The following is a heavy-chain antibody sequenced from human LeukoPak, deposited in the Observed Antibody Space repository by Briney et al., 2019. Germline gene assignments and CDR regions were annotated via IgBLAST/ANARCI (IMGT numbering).Heavy chain of an antibody. CDR2: IRSKTHCGPT. J-gene: IGHJ4*02. Sequence: GGSLTLPRTASGLTLSHTRMTWLRQAPGKGLEWVGRIRSKTHCGPTDYAAPTKGRFTISRDDSKNILYLQMHSLKTEDTAVYFCIGRFLAYWGQGTLVTVSS. V-gene: IGHV3-15*01. D-gene: IGHD3-10*01. CDR1: GLTLSHTR. CDR3: IGRFLAY.